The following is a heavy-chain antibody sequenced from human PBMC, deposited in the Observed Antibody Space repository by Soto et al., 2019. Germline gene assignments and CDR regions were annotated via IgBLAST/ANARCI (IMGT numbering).Heavy chain of an antibody. V-gene: IGHV3-30*18. CDR1: GFTFSSYG. J-gene: IGHJ6*02. Sequence: QVQLVESGGGVVQPGRSLRLSCAASGFTFSSYGMHWVRQAPGKGLEWVAVISYDGSNKYYADSVKGRFTISRDNSKNTLYLQTNSLRAEDTAVYYCAKGYSSSSRYYYYGMDVWGQGTTVTVSS. D-gene: IGHD6-13*01. CDR2: ISYDGSNK. CDR3: AKGYSSSSRYYYYGMDV.